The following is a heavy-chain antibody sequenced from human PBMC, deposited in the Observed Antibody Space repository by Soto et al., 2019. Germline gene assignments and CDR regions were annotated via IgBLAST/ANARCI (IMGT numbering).Heavy chain of an antibody. Sequence: GGSLRLSCAASGFTFSSYCMHWVRQAPGKGLEWVAVISYDGSNKYYADSVKGRFTISRDNSKNTLYLQMNSLRAEDTAVYYCAKDPRLRYFDWLLQLWGQGTMVTVSS. CDR2: ISYDGSNK. J-gene: IGHJ3*01. CDR1: GFTFSSYC. D-gene: IGHD3-9*01. CDR3: AKDPRLRYFDWLLQL. V-gene: IGHV3-30*18.